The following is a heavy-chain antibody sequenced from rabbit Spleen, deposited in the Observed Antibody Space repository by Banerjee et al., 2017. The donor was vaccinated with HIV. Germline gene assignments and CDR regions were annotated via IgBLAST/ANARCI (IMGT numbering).Heavy chain of an antibody. Sequence: QSLEESGGGLVQPGGSLKLSCKASGFTLSSYYMNWVRQAPGKGLEWIGYIDLVFGRTYYASWVNGRFTISSHNAQNTLYLQLNSLTAADTATYFCVRGASTSGYYSLWGQGTLVTVS. V-gene: IGHV1S7*01. CDR1: GFTLSSYY. CDR3: VRGASTSGYYSL. CDR2: IDLVFGRT. D-gene: IGHD1-1*01. J-gene: IGHJ3*01.